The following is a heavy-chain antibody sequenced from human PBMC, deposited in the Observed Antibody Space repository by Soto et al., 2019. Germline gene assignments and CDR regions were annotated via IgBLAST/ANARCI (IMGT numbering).Heavy chain of an antibody. CDR2: IWYDGSNK. Sequence: GGSLRLSCATSGFTFSSSGMHWVRQAPGKGLEWVAVIWYDGSNKYYADSAKGRFTISRDNSKNTLFLQMNSLRAEDTAVYFCARDANFGLGFMDVWGQGTTVTVSS. CDR1: GFTFSSSG. CDR3: ARDANFGLGFMDV. V-gene: IGHV3-33*02. J-gene: IGHJ6*02. D-gene: IGHD3-16*01.